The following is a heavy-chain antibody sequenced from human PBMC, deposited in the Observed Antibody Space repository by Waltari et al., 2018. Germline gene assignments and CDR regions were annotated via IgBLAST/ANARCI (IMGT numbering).Heavy chain of an antibody. CDR2: ISSSSSTI. Sequence: EVQLVESGGGLVQPGGSLRLSCAASGFTFSSYSMNWVRQAPGKGLEWVSYISSSSSTIYYADSVKGRFTISRDNAKNSLYLQVNSLRAEDTAVYYCARDWTGGLLWGQGTLVTVSS. CDR1: GFTFSSYS. V-gene: IGHV3-48*04. J-gene: IGHJ4*02. CDR3: ARDWTGGLL. D-gene: IGHD3-10*01.